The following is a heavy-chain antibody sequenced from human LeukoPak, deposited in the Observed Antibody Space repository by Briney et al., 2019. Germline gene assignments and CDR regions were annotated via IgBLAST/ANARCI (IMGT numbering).Heavy chain of an antibody. D-gene: IGHD2-8*01. V-gene: IGHV4-4*02. Sequence: SGTLSLTCAVSGGSIGSIEWFSWVRQTPGKGLEWIGGSHQTGSTNYNPSLKSRVTISVDKSKNQFSLDFNSVTAADTAIYYCATNGYYCIDVWGKGTTVTVSS. CDR3: ATNGYYCIDV. J-gene: IGHJ6*03. CDR2: SHQTGST. CDR1: GGSIGSIEW.